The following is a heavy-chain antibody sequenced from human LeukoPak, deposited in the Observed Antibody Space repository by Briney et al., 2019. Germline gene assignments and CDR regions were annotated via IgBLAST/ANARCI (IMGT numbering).Heavy chain of an antibody. D-gene: IGHD3-10*01. V-gene: IGHV1-2*02. CDR1: GYTFTGYY. Sequence: ASVKVSCKASGYTFTGYYMHWVRQAPGQGLEWMGCINPNSGGTNYAQKFQGRVTMTRDASISTAYMELSRLRSDDTAVYYCARDKYGSGSSYFDYWGQGTLVTVSS. CDR2: INPNSGGT. CDR3: ARDKYGSGSSYFDY. J-gene: IGHJ4*02.